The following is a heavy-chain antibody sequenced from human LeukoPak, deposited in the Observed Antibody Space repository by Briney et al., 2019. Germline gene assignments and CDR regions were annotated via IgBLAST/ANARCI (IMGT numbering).Heavy chain of an antibody. D-gene: IGHD3-3*02. CDR2: IWYDGSNK. CDR3: AKAISAFDI. Sequence: PGGSLRLSCAASGFTFSSYGMHWVRQAPGKGLEWVAVIWYDGSNKYYADSVKGRFTISRDNSKNTLYLQMKSLRAEDTAVYYCAKAISAFDIWGQGTMVTVSS. CDR1: GFTFSSYG. V-gene: IGHV3-33*06. J-gene: IGHJ3*02.